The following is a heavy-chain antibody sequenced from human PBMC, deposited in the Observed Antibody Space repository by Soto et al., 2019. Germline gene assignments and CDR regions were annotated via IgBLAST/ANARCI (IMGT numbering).Heavy chain of an antibody. Sequence: ASVKVSCKASGYTFTSYYMHWVRQAPGQGLEWMGIINPSGGSTSYAQKFQGRVTMTRDTSTSTVYMELSSLRSEDTAVYYCARQRGDSGYEPGIAVAGTTGSFDYWGQGTLVTVSS. D-gene: IGHD6-19*01. CDR3: ARQRGDSGYEPGIAVAGTTGSFDY. J-gene: IGHJ4*02. CDR2: INPSGGST. CDR1: GYTFTSYY. V-gene: IGHV1-46*01.